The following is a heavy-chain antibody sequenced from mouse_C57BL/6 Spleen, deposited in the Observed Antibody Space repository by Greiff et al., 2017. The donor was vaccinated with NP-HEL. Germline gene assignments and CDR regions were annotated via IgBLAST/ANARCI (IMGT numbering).Heavy chain of an antibody. CDR1: GFTFSSYA. V-gene: IGHV5-9-1*02. CDR2: ISSGGDYI. CDR3: TRAATTVVPYFDY. J-gene: IGHJ2*01. D-gene: IGHD1-1*01. Sequence: DVMLVESGEGLVKPGGSLKLSCAASGFTFSSYAMSWVRQTPEKRLEWVAYISSGGDYIYYADTVKGRFTISRDNARNTLYLQMSSLKSEDTAMYYCTRAATTVVPYFDYWGKGTTLTVSS.